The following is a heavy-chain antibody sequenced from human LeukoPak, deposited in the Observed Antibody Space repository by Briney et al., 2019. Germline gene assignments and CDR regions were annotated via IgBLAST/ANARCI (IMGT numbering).Heavy chain of an antibody. V-gene: IGHV1-69*05. D-gene: IGHD3-22*01. J-gene: IGHJ4*02. CDR3: AREGSYYDSSGYFDY. Sequence: SVKVSCKASGGTFSSYAISWVRQAPGQGLEWTGRIIPIFGTANYAQKFQGRVTITTDESTSTAYMELSSLRSEDTAVYYCAREGSYYDSSGYFDYWGQGTLVTVSS. CDR2: IIPIFGTA. CDR1: GGTFSSYA.